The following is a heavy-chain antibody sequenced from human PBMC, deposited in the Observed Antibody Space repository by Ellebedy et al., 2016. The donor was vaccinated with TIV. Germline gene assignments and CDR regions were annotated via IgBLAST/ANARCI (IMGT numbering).Heavy chain of an antibody. CDR1: GYTFATYG. CDR2: SSVYGNT. D-gene: IGHD6-19*01. V-gene: IGHV1-18*01. J-gene: IGHJ4*02. CDR3: ARSFAVAGHFDF. Sequence: AASVKVSCKASGYTFATYGISWVRQAPGQGPEWMGGSSVYGNTNIAEKFQGRITMTADTSTTTAYLELRSLRSDDTAVYYCARSFAVAGHFDFWGQGTLFTVSS.